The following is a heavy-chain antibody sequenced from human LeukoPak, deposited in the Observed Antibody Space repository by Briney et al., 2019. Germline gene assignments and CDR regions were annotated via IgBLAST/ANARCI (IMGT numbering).Heavy chain of an antibody. CDR3: ARGRGYYDS. CDR2: ISPTGYT. Sequence: GGSLRLSCAASGSTFSDYYMSWIRWAPGKGLEWLAFISPTGYTNYAESLKGRFTISRDNAKNSLSLQMNSLGDDDTAFYFCARGRGYYDSWGQGILVTVSS. V-gene: IGHV3-11*05. CDR1: GSTFSDYY. J-gene: IGHJ4*02.